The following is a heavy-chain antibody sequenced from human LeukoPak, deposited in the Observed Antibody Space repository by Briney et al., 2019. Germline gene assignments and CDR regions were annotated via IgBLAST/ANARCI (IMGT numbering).Heavy chain of an antibody. CDR3: ARDQDYGFDY. CDR1: GFTFSSYS. Sequence: GGPVRLSCTASGFTFSSYSMNWARQAPGKGLEWISYISRSSSIIDYAPSVKGRFTISRDDAKNSLYLQMNSLRDEDTAVYYCARDQDYGFDYWGPGNLGSVSS. D-gene: IGHD3-16*01. CDR2: ISRSSSII. V-gene: IGHV3-48*02. J-gene: IGHJ4*02.